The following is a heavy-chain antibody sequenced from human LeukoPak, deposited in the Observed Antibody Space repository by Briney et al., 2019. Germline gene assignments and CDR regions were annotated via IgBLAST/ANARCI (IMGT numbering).Heavy chain of an antibody. CDR1: GYTFTSYG. V-gene: IGHV1-18*01. Sequence: ASVKVSCKASGYTFTSYGISWVRQAPGQGLEWMGWISAYNGNTNYAQKLQGRVTMTTDTSTSTAYMELRSLRSDDTAVYYCARAPPLPTRYCSSTSCYTLDYWGQGTLVTVSS. J-gene: IGHJ4*02. CDR2: ISAYNGNT. CDR3: ARAPPLPTRYCSSTSCYTLDY. D-gene: IGHD2-2*02.